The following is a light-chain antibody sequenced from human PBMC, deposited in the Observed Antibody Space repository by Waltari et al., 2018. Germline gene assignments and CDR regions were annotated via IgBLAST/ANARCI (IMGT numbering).Light chain of an antibody. V-gene: IGKV1-39*01. J-gene: IGKJ2*01. CDR1: QNISTY. CDR2: AAS. Sequence: DIQMTQSPSSLSASVGDRVTITCLASQNISTYLNWYQQKPGKAPNVLIYAASSLQSGVPLRFSGSGSGTHFTLTINSLQPEDFATYYCQQSYTTPRTFGQGTNLQIK. CDR3: QQSYTTPRT.